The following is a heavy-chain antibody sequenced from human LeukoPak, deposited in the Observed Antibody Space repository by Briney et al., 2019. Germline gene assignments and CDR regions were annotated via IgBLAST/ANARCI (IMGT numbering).Heavy chain of an antibody. CDR1: DGSIRTYY. CDR2: IYYRGDI. V-gene: IGHV4-59*03. Sequence: SETLSLTCSVSDGSIRTYYWSWIRQSPGQGLEWVGNIYYRGDINYNPSLKSRVIISIDTSKNQFSLKVTSLTAADTAVYYCATNKDWAEADWGQGTLVIVSS. J-gene: IGHJ4*02. D-gene: IGHD3/OR15-3a*01. CDR3: ATNKDWAEAD.